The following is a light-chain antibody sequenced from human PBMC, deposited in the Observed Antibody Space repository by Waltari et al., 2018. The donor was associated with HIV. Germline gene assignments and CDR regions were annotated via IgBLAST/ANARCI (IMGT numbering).Light chain of an antibody. CDR3: SSYAGSNSWV. V-gene: IGLV2-8*01. Sequence: QSALTQPPSASGSPEQSVTIPCTGTSSYIGGYNYVSWYHQYPGKAPKVMIHEVNKRPSGVPDRFSGSKSGNTASLTVSGLQAEDEAYYYCSSYAGSNSWVFGGGTKLTVL. CDR1: SSYIGGYNY. CDR2: EVN. J-gene: IGLJ3*02.